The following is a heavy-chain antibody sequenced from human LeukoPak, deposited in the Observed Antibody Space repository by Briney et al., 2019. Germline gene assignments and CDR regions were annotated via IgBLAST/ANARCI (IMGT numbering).Heavy chain of an antibody. J-gene: IGHJ6*04. CDR2: IDPSDSYT. CDR3: ARHPVRYSSGWYVYYYGMDV. CDR1: GYGFTSYW. D-gene: IGHD6-19*01. Sequence: GEALKISCKGSGYGFTSYWISWGRQMPGKGGGWRGRIDPSDSYTNYSPSFQGHVTISADQSISTAYLHWSSLKASDTAMYYCARHPVRYSSGWYVYYYGMDVWGKGTRVTVSS. V-gene: IGHV5-10-1*01.